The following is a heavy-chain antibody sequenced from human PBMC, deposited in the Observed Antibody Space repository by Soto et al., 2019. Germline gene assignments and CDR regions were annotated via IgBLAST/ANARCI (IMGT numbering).Heavy chain of an antibody. V-gene: IGHV3-30-3*01. Sequence: QVQLVESGGGVVQPGRSLRLSCAASGFTFSRYALHWVRQVPGKGLEWVAVISYAGSNKYYADSVKGRFTISRDNSKNTLYLQMNSLRTEDTAVYYCARPLWRDDYNWGYFDLWGRGTLVTVSS. D-gene: IGHD4-4*01. CDR2: ISYAGSNK. CDR1: GFTFSRYA. CDR3: ARPLWRDDYNWGYFDL. J-gene: IGHJ2*01.